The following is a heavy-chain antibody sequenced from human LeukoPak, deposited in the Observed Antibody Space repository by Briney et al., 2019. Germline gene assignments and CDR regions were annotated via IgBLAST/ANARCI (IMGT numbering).Heavy chain of an antibody. J-gene: IGHJ4*02. CDR3: ARDNTLGGSYSGGGFDY. CDR2: IHYGGST. D-gene: IGHD1-26*01. CDR1: GGSISSSSYY. V-gene: IGHV4-39*07. Sequence: SETLSLTCTVSGGSISSSSYYWGWIRQPPGKGLEWIGSIHYGGSTYYNPSLRTRVTISVDTSKNQFSLKLSSVTAADTAVYYCARDNTLGGSYSGGGFDYWGQGTLVTVSS.